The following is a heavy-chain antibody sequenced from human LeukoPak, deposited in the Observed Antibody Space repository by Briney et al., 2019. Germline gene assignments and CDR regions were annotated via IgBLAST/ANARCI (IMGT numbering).Heavy chain of an antibody. V-gene: IGHV4-4*02. Sequence: SETLSLTCTVSGASISSHAWWTWVRQPPGKGLEWIGEIYHSGSTLFNPSLRSRVSISVDKSNNRFSLQLSSVTAADTAVYYCASRRELTGEPYWGQGTLVSVSS. D-gene: IGHD3-10*01. CDR3: ASRRELTGEPY. CDR1: GASISSHAW. CDR2: IYHSGST. J-gene: IGHJ4*02.